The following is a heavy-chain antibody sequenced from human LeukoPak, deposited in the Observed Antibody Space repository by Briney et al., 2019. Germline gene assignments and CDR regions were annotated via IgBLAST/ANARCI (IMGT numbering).Heavy chain of an antibody. CDR2: ICHSGST. V-gene: IGHV4-38-2*02. CDR1: GYSISSGYY. CDR3: ARDVDTAMVTLEFDY. J-gene: IGHJ4*02. Sequence: SETLSLTCTVSGYSISSGYYWGWIRQPPGKGLEWIGSICHSGSTYYNPSLKSRVTISVDTSKNQFSLKLSSVTAADTAVYYCARDVDTAMVTLEFDYWGQGTLVTVSS. D-gene: IGHD5-18*01.